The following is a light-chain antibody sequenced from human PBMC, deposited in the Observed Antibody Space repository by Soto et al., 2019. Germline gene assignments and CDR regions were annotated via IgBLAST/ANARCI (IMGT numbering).Light chain of an antibody. V-gene: IGKV1-39*01. CDR3: QQSYSTPPT. J-gene: IGKJ1*01. CDR2: AAS. CDR1: QSISIY. Sequence: DIQMTQSPSSLSVFVGDRVTITCRASQSISIYLNWYQQKPGKAPKLLIYAASSLQSGVPSRFSGSGSGTDFTLTISSLQPEDFATYYCQQSYSTPPTLGQGTKVDIK.